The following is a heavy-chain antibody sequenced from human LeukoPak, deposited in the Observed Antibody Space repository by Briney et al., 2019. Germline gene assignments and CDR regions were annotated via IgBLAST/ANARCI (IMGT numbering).Heavy chain of an antibody. CDR2: IIRIFGTA. CDR1: GGTFSSYA. D-gene: IGHD5-12*01. J-gene: IGHJ4*02. CDR3: ARSGYSGHDFDYFDY. V-gene: IGHV1-69*06. Sequence: SVKVSCQASGGTFSSYAISWVRQAPGQGLEWMAGIIRIFGTANYEQKFQGRVTITADKSTSTAYMELSSLRSEDTAVYYCARSGYSGHDFDYFDYWGQGTLVTVSS.